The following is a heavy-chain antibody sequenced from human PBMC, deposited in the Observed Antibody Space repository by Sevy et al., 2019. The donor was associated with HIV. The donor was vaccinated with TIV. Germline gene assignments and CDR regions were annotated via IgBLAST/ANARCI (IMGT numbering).Heavy chain of an antibody. CDR3: ARDQAGGTTTMNY. D-gene: IGHD1-26*01. CDR1: GFTFSSYA. J-gene: IGHJ4*02. V-gene: IGHV3-33*01. CDR2: IWFDGSNK. Sequence: GGSLRLSCAASGFTFSSYAMHWVRQAPGEGLEWVAVIWFDGSNKYYADSVKGRFTISRDNSKNTLYLQMNSLRAEDTAVYYCARDQAGGTTTMNYWGQGTLVTVSS.